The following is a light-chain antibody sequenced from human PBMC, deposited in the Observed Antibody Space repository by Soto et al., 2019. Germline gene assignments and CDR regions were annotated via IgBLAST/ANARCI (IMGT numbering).Light chain of an antibody. CDR1: QSLLFFNGITY. V-gene: IGKV2-30*01. CDR3: MQGTHWPLT. CDR2: EVS. Sequence: EVVLTQSPLSLPVTVGQPATVSCRSSQSLLFFNGITYLTWFHQRPGQPPRRLISEVSNRDSGVPDRFSGSGSGTDFTLEISRVEAEDVGLFYCMQGTHWPLTFCGGTRLEIK. J-gene: IGKJ4*01.